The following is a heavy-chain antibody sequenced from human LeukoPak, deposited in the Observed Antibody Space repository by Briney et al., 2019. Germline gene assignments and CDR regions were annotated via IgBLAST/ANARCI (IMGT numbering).Heavy chain of an antibody. D-gene: IGHD4-17*01. V-gene: IGHV1-69*04. CDR1: GGTFSSYA. CDR2: IILIFGIA. CDR3: AGESHFQLRLLPDY. Sequence: ASVKVSCKASGGTFSSYAIGWVRQAPGQGLEWMGRIILIFGIANYAQKFQGRVTITADKSTSTAYMELSSLRSEDTAVYYCAGESHFQLRLLPDYWGQGTLVTVSS. J-gene: IGHJ4*02.